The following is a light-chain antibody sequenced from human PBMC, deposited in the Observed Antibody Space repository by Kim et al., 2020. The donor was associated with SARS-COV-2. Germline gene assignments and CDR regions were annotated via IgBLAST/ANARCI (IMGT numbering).Light chain of an antibody. CDR1: SLRTYY. CDR2: GKN. J-gene: IGLJ1*01. Sequence: SSELTQDPAVSVALGQTVSFKCQGDSLRTYYAGWYQQKPGQAPVLVIYGKNNRPSGIPDRFSGSSSGDTAFLTITGAQAEDEADYYCNSRDSSGNLYVFG. V-gene: IGLV3-19*01. CDR3: NSRDSSGNLYV.